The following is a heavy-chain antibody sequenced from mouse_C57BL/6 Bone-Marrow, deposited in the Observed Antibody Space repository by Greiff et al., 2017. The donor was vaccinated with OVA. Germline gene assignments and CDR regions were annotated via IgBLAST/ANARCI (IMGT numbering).Heavy chain of an antibody. V-gene: IGHV5-15*01. J-gene: IGHJ4*01. CDR1: GFTFSDYG. CDR2: ISNLAYSI. CDR3: ARRGYYDYYAMDY. Sequence: EVKLVESGGGLVQPGGSLKLSCAASGFTFSDYGMAWVRQAPRKGPEWVAFISNLAYSIYYADTVTGRFTISRENAKNTLYLEMSSLRSEDTAMYYCARRGYYDYYAMDYWGQGTSVTVSS. D-gene: IGHD2-1*01.